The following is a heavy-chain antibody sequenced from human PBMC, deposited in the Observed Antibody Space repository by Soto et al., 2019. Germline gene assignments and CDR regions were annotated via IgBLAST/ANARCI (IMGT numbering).Heavy chain of an antibody. D-gene: IGHD2-15*01. Sequence: PGGSLRLSCAASGFTFSSYWMSWVRQAPGKGLEWVANIKQDGSEKYYVDSVKGRFTISRDNAKNSLYLQMNSLRAEDTAVYYCAREDIVVVVAATSEGFQHWGQGTLVTVSS. V-gene: IGHV3-7*01. CDR1: GFTFSSYW. CDR3: AREDIVVVVAATSEGFQH. CDR2: IKQDGSEK. J-gene: IGHJ1*01.